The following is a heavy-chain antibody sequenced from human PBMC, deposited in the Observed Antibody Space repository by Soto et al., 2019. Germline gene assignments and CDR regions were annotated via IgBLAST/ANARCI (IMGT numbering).Heavy chain of an antibody. D-gene: IGHD4-17*01. V-gene: IGHV3-21*01. CDR2: FSSSSSNI. CDR3: ARQTTLVTPVWYFDL. Sequence: GGSLRLSCAASGFTFSIYSMNRLGQAPGKGIEWNSSFSSSSSNIYYTDSVKCRFTIARDNAKNSLYLQMNSLRAEDTALYYCARQTTLVTPVWYFDLWGRGTLVTVSS. J-gene: IGHJ2*01. CDR1: GFTFSIYS.